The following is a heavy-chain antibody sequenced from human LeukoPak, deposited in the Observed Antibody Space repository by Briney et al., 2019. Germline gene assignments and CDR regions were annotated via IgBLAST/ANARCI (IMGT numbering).Heavy chain of an antibody. J-gene: IGHJ4*02. CDR1: GFTFSSNW. CDR2: INYDGTSI. V-gene: IGHV3-74*01. CDR3: ARGLSDSWCYFAS. D-gene: IGHD6-13*01. Sequence: GGSLRLSCTASGFTFSSNWMHWVRQVPGKGLVWVSRINYDGTSISYAESVKGRFTISRDNAKNTLYLQMNSLRAEDTAVYHCARGLSDSWCYFASWGQGTLVTVSS.